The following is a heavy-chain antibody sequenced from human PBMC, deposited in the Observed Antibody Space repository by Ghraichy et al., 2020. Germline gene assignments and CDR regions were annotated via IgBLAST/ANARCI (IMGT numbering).Heavy chain of an antibody. CDR2: INEDGRGK. J-gene: IGHJ4*02. Sequence: GGSLRLSCAASGFTFSSYWMSWVRQAPGKGLEWVASINEDGRGKYYVDSVRGRFTISRDNAKNSLYLQMSGLRAEDTAVYYCSRAEDYWGQGTLVTVSS. V-gene: IGHV3-7*03. CDR1: GFTFSSYW. CDR3: SRAEDY.